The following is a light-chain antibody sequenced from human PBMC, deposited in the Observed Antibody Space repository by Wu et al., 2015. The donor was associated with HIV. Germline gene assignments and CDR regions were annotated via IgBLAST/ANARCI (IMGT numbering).Light chain of an antibody. Sequence: EIVLTQSPGTLSLSPGERATLSCRASQSVSSSYLAWYQQKPGQAPRLLIFGASSRATGIPDRFSGSGSGKDFTLTISSLEPEDFAVYYCQQHANWPLTFGQGTRLDFK. CDR2: GAS. CDR3: QQHANWPLT. CDR1: QSVSSSY. V-gene: IGKV3D-20*02. J-gene: IGKJ5*01.